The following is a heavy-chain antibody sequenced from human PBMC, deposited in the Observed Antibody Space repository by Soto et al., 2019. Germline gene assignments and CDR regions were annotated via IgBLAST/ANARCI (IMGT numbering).Heavy chain of an antibody. CDR1: GFTFSSYA. Sequence: GGSLRLSCAASGFTFSSYAMHWVRQAPGKGLEWVAVISYDGSNKYYADSVKGRFTISRDNSKNTLYLQMNSLRAEDTAVYYCARDFYYYTRRYGMDVWGQGTTVTVSS. CDR2: ISYDGSNK. CDR3: ARDFYYYTRRYGMDV. V-gene: IGHV3-30-3*01. D-gene: IGHD3-22*01. J-gene: IGHJ6*02.